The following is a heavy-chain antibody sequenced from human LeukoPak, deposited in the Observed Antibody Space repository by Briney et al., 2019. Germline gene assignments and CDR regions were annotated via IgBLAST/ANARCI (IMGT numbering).Heavy chain of an antibody. CDR3: ARGHSSGWY. J-gene: IGHJ4*02. Sequence: GASVEVSCKASGYTFTSYDINWVRQATGQGLEWMGWMNPNSGNTGYAQKFQGRVTMTRDTTIRTAYMELSSLISDDTAVYYCARGHSSGWYWGQGTLVTVSS. V-gene: IGHV1-8*01. CDR1: GYTFTSYD. CDR2: MNPNSGNT. D-gene: IGHD6-19*01.